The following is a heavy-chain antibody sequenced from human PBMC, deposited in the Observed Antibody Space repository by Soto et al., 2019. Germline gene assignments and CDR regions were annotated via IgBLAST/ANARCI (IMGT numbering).Heavy chain of an antibody. D-gene: IGHD4-17*01. Sequence: QVQLVESGGGVVQPGRSLRLSCAASGFTFSSYAMHWVRQAPGKGLEWVAVISYDGSNKYYADSVKGRFTISRDNSKNTLYLQMNSLRAEDTAVYYCARRLASNLPYGDWWYFDLWGRGTLVTVSS. J-gene: IGHJ2*01. CDR2: ISYDGSNK. CDR3: ARRLASNLPYGDWWYFDL. V-gene: IGHV3-30-3*01. CDR1: GFTFSSYA.